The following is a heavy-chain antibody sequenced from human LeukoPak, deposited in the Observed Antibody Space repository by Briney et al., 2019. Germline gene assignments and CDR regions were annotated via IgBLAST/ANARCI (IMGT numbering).Heavy chain of an antibody. CDR3: TRAADFWTYMDV. CDR2: IRSKAYGGTT. D-gene: IGHD3/OR15-3a*01. CDR1: GFTFGDYA. J-gene: IGHJ6*03. Sequence: PGGSLRLSCTASGFTFGDYAMSWVRQAPGKGLEWVGFIRSKAYGGTTEYAASVKGRFTSSRDDSRSIAYLQMNRLKTEDTAVYYCTRAADFWTYMDVWGKGTTVTVSS. V-gene: IGHV3-49*04.